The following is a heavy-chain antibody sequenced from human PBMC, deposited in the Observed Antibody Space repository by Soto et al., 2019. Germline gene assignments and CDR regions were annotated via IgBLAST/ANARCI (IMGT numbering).Heavy chain of an antibody. Sequence: QVQLVQSGPEVKEPGASVKISCKASGYTFTNFYIHWVRQAPGQGLEWMGIVNPNGGSTNYAQNLKGRITISRDTSTSTVYMDLSSLRSEDTAVYYCARGLASGDYWGRGTLVTVSS. V-gene: IGHV1-46*03. CDR2: VNPNGGST. D-gene: IGHD6-6*01. J-gene: IGHJ4*02. CDR1: GYTFTNFY. CDR3: ARGLASGDY.